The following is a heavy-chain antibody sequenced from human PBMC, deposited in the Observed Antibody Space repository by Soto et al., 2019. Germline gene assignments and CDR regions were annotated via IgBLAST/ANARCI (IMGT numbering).Heavy chain of an antibody. Sequence: SVKVSCKGSGGTFSSYTVSWVRQAPGQGLEWMGRIIPILGIANYAQKFQGRVTITADKSTSTAYMELSSLRSEDTAVYYCERDPPYYYDSSGYYYLTDYWGQGTLVTVSS. CDR1: GGTFSSYT. V-gene: IGHV1-69*04. CDR2: IIPILGIA. D-gene: IGHD3-22*01. J-gene: IGHJ4*02. CDR3: ERDPPYYYDSSGYYYLTDY.